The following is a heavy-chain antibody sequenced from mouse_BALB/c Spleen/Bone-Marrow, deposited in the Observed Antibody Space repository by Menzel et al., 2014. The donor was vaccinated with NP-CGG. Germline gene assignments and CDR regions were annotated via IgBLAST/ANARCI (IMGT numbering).Heavy chain of an antibody. V-gene: IGHV1-4*01. D-gene: IGHD2-2*01. Sequence: VQGVESGAELARPGASVKMSCKASGYTFDYYTVQWVKQRPGQGLEWIGYINPSSGYTNYNQKFKDKATLTADKSSSTAYMQLSSLTSEDSAVYYCAREVYGSWFAYWGQGILVTVSA. CDR2: INPSSGYT. CDR1: GYTFDYYT. CDR3: AREVYGSWFAY. J-gene: IGHJ3*01.